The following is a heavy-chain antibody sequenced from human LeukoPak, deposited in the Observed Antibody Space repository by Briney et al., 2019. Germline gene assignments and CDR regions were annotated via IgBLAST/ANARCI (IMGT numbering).Heavy chain of an antibody. D-gene: IGHD3-22*01. Sequence: SETLSLTCAVSGGSISSSNWWSWVRQPPGKGLEWIGEIYHSGSTNYNPSLKSRVTISVGTSKNQFSLKLSSVTAADTAVYYCARGLKYYYDSSGPNWFDPWGQGTLVTVSS. J-gene: IGHJ5*02. V-gene: IGHV4-4*02. CDR3: ARGLKYYYDSSGPNWFDP. CDR1: GGSISSSNW. CDR2: IYHSGST.